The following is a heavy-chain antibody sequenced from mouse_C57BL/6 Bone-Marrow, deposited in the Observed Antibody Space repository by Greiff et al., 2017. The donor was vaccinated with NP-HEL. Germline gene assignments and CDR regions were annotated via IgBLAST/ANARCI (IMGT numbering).Heavy chain of an antibody. Sequence: VQLQQSGPGLVKPSQSLSLTCSVTGYSITSGYYWNWIRQFPGNKLEWMGYISYDGSNNYNPSLKNRISITRDTSKNQFFLKLNSVTTEDTATYYCARDRNWDPYAMDYWGQGTSVTVSS. CDR2: ISYDGSN. CDR1: GYSITSGYY. D-gene: IGHD4-1*01. J-gene: IGHJ4*01. CDR3: ARDRNWDPYAMDY. V-gene: IGHV3-6*01.